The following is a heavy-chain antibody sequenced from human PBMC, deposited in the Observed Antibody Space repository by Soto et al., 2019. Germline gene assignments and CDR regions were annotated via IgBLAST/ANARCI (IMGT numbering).Heavy chain of an antibody. CDR2: ISAYNGKR. J-gene: IGHJ3*02. D-gene: IGHD2-21*01. CDR1: GYDFTSYG. CDR3: ARGRIVASIQDAFEI. V-gene: IGHV1-18*01. Sequence: QGQLLQSGDEVKKPGASVRVSCRASGYDFTSYGISWVRQAPGQGLEWVSWISAYNGKRDTAQKFQGRVTMTLDTSTDKAHMELGDLTSADTAVYYCARGRIVASIQDAFEIGGQGTMGAVSS.